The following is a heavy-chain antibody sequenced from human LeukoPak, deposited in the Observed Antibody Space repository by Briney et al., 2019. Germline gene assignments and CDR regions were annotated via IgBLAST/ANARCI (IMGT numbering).Heavy chain of an antibody. D-gene: IGHD2-2*01. V-gene: IGHV3-9*01. CDR1: GFTFDDYA. CDR2: ISWNSGSI. Sequence: GGSLRLSCAASGFTFDDYAMHWVRQAPGKGLEWVSGISWNSGSIGYADSVKGRFTISRDNAKNSLYLQMNSLRAEDTALYYCAKGRDKYQLLSKNWFDPWGQGTPVTVS. CDR3: AKGRDKYQLLSKNWFDP. J-gene: IGHJ5*02.